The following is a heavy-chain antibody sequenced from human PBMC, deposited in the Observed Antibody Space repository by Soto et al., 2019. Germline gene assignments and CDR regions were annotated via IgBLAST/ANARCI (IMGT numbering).Heavy chain of an antibody. J-gene: IGHJ3*02. D-gene: IGHD3-10*02. CDR2: INSDGSST. V-gene: IGHV3-74*01. Sequence: GGSLRLSCAASGFTFSSYWMHWVRQAPGKGLVWVSRINSDGSSTSYADSVKGRFTISRDNAKNTLYLQMNSLRADDTAVYYWARDSDVPGAFDIWGQGTMVTVSS. CDR1: GFTFSSYW. CDR3: ARDSDVPGAFDI.